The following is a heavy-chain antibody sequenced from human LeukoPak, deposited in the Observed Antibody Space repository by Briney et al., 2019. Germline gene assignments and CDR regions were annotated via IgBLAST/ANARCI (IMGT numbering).Heavy chain of an antibody. J-gene: IGHJ6*02. Sequence: SETLSLTCTVSGGSISSYYWSWIRQSPGRGLEWIGYIYYSGNTNYAPSLKGRVTISVDTSKNQFSLRLSSVTAADTAMYYCARSGSYIAMYYYYAMDVWGQGTTVTVSS. D-gene: IGHD3-10*01. CDR1: GGSISSYY. CDR2: IYYSGNT. V-gene: IGHV4-59*08. CDR3: ARSGSYIAMYYYYAMDV.